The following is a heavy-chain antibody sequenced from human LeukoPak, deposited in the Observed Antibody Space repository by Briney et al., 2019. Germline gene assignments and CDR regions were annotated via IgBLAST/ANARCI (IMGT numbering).Heavy chain of an antibody. CDR2: TYSDSST. J-gene: IGHJ4*02. CDR3: AKSLIKSVGY. Sequence: PGGSLRLSCAASGFTVSNNYMSWVRQAPGKGLEWVSITYSDSSTNYADSVKGRFTISRDTSQNTLSLQMNSLRAEDTAVYYCAKSLIKSVGYWGQGTLVTVSS. CDR1: GFTVSNNY. V-gene: IGHV3-53*01. D-gene: IGHD3-16*01.